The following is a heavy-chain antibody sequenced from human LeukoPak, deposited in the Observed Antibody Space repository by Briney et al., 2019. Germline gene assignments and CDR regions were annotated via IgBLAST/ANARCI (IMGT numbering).Heavy chain of an antibody. D-gene: IGHD1-26*01. J-gene: IGHJ6*02. CDR3: ARDRGGSNYYGMDV. CDR2: VTGSGGST. CDR1: GFTFSSYA. Sequence: GGSLRLSCAASGFTFSSYAVSWVRQAPGKGLEWVSTVTGSGGSTYYADSVKGRFTISRDNAKNSLYLQMNSLRAEDTAVYYCARDRGGSNYYGMDVWGQGTTVTVSS. V-gene: IGHV3-23*01.